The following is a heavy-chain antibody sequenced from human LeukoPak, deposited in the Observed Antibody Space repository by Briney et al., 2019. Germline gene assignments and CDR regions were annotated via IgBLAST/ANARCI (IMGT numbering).Heavy chain of an antibody. CDR2: ISSTSSDI. CDR3: ARSNYGPNYLDY. CDR1: GFTFSSFT. V-gene: IGHV3-21*01. Sequence: GGSLRLSCAASGFTFSSFTMNWVRQAPGKGLEWVSAISSTSSDIYYADSVKGRFTISRDNAKNSLYLQLNGLRADDTAVHYCARSNYGPNYLDYWGQGTLVTVSS. J-gene: IGHJ4*02. D-gene: IGHD3-10*01.